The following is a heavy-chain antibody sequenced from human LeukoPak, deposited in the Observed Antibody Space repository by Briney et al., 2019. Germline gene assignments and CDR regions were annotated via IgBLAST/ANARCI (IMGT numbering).Heavy chain of an antibody. J-gene: IGHJ4*02. CDR1: GGSFSGYY. Sequence: SETLSLTCAVYGGSFSGYYWSWIRQPPGKGLEWIGEINHSGSTNYNPSLKSRVTISVDTSKNQFSLKLSSVTAADTAVYYCARGQWLVDYWGQGTLVTVSS. D-gene: IGHD6-19*01. CDR3: ARGQWLVDY. CDR2: INHSGST. V-gene: IGHV4-34*01.